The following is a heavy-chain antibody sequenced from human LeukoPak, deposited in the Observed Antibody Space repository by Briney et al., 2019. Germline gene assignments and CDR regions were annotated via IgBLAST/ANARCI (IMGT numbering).Heavy chain of an antibody. CDR3: AKDRLEYGSGIFFFDY. CDR2: ISGSGRNT. Sequence: GGSLRLSCVAPGFTFNNYAMTWVRQAPGKGLEWVSSISGSGRNTYYADSVKGRFTISRDNSKNTLYLQMNSLRAEDTAVYYCAKDRLEYGSGIFFFDYWGQGTLVTVSS. V-gene: IGHV3-23*01. D-gene: IGHD3-10*01. J-gene: IGHJ4*02. CDR1: GFTFNNYA.